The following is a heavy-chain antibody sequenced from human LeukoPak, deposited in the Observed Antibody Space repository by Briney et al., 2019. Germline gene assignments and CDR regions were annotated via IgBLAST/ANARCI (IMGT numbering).Heavy chain of an antibody. D-gene: IGHD2-15*01. Sequence: GGSLRLSCAASEFIVSANYMSWVRQAPGKGLEWVSLIYSGGSTYYADSVKGRFTISRDNSKNTLYLQMNSLRAEGTAVYYCAKSGLNRFDYWGQGTLVTVSS. V-gene: IGHV3-53*01. CDR2: IYSGGST. J-gene: IGHJ4*02. CDR1: EFIVSANY. CDR3: AKSGLNRFDY.